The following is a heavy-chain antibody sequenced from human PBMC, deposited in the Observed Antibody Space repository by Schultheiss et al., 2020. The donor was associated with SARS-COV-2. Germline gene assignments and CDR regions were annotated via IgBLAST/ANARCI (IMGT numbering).Heavy chain of an antibody. V-gene: IGHV3-33*01. CDR1: GFTFSSYG. Sequence: GESLKISCAASGFTFSSYGMHWVRQAPGKGLEWVAVIWYDGSNKYYADSVKGRFTISRDNSKNTLYLQMNSLRDEDTAVYYCARDDGIAVAGTDYYYGMDVWGQGTTVTVSS. CDR2: IWYDGSNK. J-gene: IGHJ6*02. CDR3: ARDDGIAVAGTDYYYGMDV. D-gene: IGHD6-19*01.